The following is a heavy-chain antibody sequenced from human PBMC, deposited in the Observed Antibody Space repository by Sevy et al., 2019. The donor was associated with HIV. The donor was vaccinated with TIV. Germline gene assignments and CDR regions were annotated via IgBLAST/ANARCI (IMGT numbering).Heavy chain of an antibody. CDR2: IKSKTDGGTT. D-gene: IGHD3-16*01. CDR3: TTASIMITFGPRRSDAFDI. J-gene: IGHJ3*02. Sequence: GGSLRLSCAASGFTFSSYAMSWVRQAPGKGLEWVGRIKSKTDGGTTDYAAPVKGRFTISRDDSKNTLYLQMNSLKTEDTAVYYCTTASIMITFGPRRSDAFDIWGQGTMVTVSS. CDR1: GFTFSSYA. V-gene: IGHV3-15*01.